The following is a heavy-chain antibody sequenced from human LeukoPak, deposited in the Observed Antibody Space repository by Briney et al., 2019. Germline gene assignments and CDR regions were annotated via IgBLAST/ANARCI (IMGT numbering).Heavy chain of an antibody. CDR2: ISGYNGNT. CDR1: GYSFTSYW. J-gene: IGHJ4*02. Sequence: GESLKISCKGSGYSFTSYWIGWVRQAPGQGLEWMGWISGYNGNTNYAQKFLGRVSMTADTATSTAYMELRSLTSDDTAMYYCARSGRGTYYYFDLWGQGTLVTVSS. V-gene: IGHV1-18*04. CDR3: ARSGRGTYYYFDL. D-gene: IGHD5-12*01.